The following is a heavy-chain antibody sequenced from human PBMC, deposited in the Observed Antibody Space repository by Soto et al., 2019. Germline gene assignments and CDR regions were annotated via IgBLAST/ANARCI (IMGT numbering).Heavy chain of an antibody. V-gene: IGHV5-51*01. Sequence: GESLKISCKGSGYSFTSYWIGWVRQMPGKGLEWMGIIYPGDSDTRYSPSFQGQVTISADKSISTAYLQWSSLKASDTAMYYCATSSYGTYYYYGMDVWGQGTTVTVSS. J-gene: IGHJ6*02. CDR2: IYPGDSDT. CDR1: GYSFTSYW. CDR3: ATSSYGTYYYYGMDV. D-gene: IGHD2-2*01.